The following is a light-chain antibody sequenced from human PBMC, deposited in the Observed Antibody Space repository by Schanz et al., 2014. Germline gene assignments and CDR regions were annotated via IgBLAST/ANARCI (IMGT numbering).Light chain of an antibody. CDR1: SSDVGGYNY. J-gene: IGLJ3*02. V-gene: IGLV2-8*01. CDR3: HSYDSLSGAV. Sequence: QSVLTQPPSASGSPGQSVTISCSGTSSDVGGYNYVSWYQQHPGKAPKVMIYEVSKRPSGVPDRFSGSKSGTSASLAITGLQAADEADYYCHSYDSLSGAVFGGGTKLTVL. CDR2: EVS.